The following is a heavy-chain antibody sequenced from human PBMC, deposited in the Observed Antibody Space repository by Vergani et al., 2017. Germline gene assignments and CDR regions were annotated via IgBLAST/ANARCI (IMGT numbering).Heavy chain of an antibody. V-gene: IGHV4-39*01. CDR2: IYYTGTT. CDR3: TRHGRSGWAGYFQH. Sequence: VQLLESGGGLVQPGGSLRLSCAASGFTFSSYAMSWVRQAPGKGLEWIGTIYYTGTTYYNEAHKSRLTISVDTSKNQFSLNLTSVTAADTAVYYCTRHGRSGWAGYFQHWGQGTLVTASS. D-gene: IGHD6-19*01. CDR1: GFTFSSYA. J-gene: IGHJ1*01.